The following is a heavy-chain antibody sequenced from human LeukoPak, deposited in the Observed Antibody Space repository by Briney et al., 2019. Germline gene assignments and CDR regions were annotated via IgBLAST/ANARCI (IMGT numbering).Heavy chain of an antibody. CDR3: ARVGYCSTTSCYWRAFDY. Sequence: GGSLRLSCAASGFTVSSNYMTWVRQAPGKGLEWVSVVYGGDTTYYADSVKGRFTISRDNSKNTLYLQMNSLRAEDTAVYYCARVGYCSTTSCYWRAFDYWGQGTLVTVSS. CDR1: GFTVSSNY. D-gene: IGHD2-2*01. V-gene: IGHV3-66*01. CDR2: VYGGDTT. J-gene: IGHJ4*02.